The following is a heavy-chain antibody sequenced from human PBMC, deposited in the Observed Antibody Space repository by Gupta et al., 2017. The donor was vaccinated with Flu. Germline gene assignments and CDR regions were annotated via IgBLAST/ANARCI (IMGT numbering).Heavy chain of an antibody. J-gene: IGHJ6*02. D-gene: IGHD3-3*01. Sequence: SGYTLTELSMHWVRQAPGKGLEWMGGFDPEDGETIYAQKFQGRVTMTEDTSTDTAYMELSSLRSEDTAVYYCATHSPPRAHDFWSGYQPYYYYGMDVWGQGTTVTVSS. CDR3: ATHSPPRAHDFWSGYQPYYYYGMDV. CDR2: FDPEDGET. V-gene: IGHV1-24*01. CDR1: GYTLTELS.